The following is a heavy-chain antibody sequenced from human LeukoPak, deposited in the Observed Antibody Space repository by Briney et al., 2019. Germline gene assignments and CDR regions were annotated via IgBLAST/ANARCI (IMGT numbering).Heavy chain of an antibody. D-gene: IGHD2-2*02. CDR1: GFTFDAYA. CDR2: IKQDGSEK. J-gene: IGHJ3*02. V-gene: IGHV3-7*01. CDR3: ARDEPYCSSTSCYTRSDAVDI. Sequence: GGSLRLSCAASGFTFDAYAMHWVRQAPGKGLEWVANIKQDGSEKYYVDSVKGRFTISRDNAKNSLYLQMNSLRAEDTAVYYCARDEPYCSSTSCYTRSDAVDIWGQGTMVTVSS.